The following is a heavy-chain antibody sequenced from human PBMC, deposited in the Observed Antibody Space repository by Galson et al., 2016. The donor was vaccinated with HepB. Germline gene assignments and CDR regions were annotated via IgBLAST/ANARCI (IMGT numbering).Heavy chain of an antibody. Sequence: SLRLSCAASGFTFGNNWMSWVRQPPGKGLEWIGEIYLGGRTHYNPSLESRITISIDNSNNRFSLHLNSATAAATAVYYCARHLATAGTRGFDYWGQGTRVTVSS. D-gene: IGHD5-12*01. V-gene: IGHV4-4*02. CDR1: GFTFGNNW. CDR3: ARHLATAGTRGFDY. CDR2: IYLGGRT. J-gene: IGHJ4*02.